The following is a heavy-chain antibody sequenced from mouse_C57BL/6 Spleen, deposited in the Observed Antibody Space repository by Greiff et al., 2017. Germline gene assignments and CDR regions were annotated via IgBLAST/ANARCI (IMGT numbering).Heavy chain of an antibody. Sequence: EVKLVESGAELVRPGASVKLSCTASGFNIKDYYMHWVKQRPEQGLEWIGRIDPEDGDTEYAPKFQGKATMTADTSSNTAYLQLSSLTSEDTAVYYCTTGAYYSNYDWYFDVWGTGTTVTVSS. D-gene: IGHD2-5*01. V-gene: IGHV14-1*01. J-gene: IGHJ1*03. CDR3: TTGAYYSNYDWYFDV. CDR2: IDPEDGDT. CDR1: GFNIKDYY.